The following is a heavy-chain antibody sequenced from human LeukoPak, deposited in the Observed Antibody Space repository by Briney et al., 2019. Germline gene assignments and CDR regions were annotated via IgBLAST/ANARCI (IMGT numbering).Heavy chain of an antibody. CDR1: GFTFSDYY. Sequence: RAGGSLRLSCAASGFTFSDYYMSWIRQAPGKGLEWVSYISSSGSTIYYADSVKGRFTISRDNAKNSLYLQMNSLRAEDTAVYYCARDRGGNSYRPPDPWGQGTLVTVSS. D-gene: IGHD4-23*01. V-gene: IGHV3-11*01. J-gene: IGHJ5*02. CDR2: ISSSGSTI. CDR3: ARDRGGNSYRPPDP.